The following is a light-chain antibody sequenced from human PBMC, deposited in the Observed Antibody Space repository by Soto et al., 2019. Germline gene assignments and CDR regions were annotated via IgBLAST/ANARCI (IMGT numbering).Light chain of an antibody. CDR3: QQYYSTPPT. CDR1: QIFLYSSNNKNY. J-gene: IGKJ1*01. CDR2: WAS. Sequence: DIVMTQSPDSLAVSLGERATINCESSQIFLYSSNNKNYLAWYQQKPGQPPKLLIYWASTRESGVPDRFSGSGSGTDFTLTISSLQAEDVAVYYCQQYYSTPPTFGQGTKVDIK. V-gene: IGKV4-1*01.